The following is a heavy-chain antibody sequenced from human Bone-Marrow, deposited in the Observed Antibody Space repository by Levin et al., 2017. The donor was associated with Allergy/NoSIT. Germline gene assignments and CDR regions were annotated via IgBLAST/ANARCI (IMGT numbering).Heavy chain of an antibody. J-gene: IGHJ4*02. Sequence: GGSLRLSCAASGFTFSNYWIHWVRQTPGEGLVWVSRVSPDGTNVHHADSVKGRITISRDNAKNMVYLQVNSLRIEDTAVYYCARGQHDNTYHFDYWGQGTLVTVSS. CDR1: GFTFSNYW. V-gene: IGHV3-74*01. D-gene: IGHD1-1*01. CDR2: VSPDGTNV. CDR3: ARGQHDNTYHFDY.